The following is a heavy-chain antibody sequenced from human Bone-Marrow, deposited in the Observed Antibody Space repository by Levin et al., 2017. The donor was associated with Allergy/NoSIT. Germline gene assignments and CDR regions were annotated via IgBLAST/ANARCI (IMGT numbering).Heavy chain of an antibody. CDR3: ARDVSRYFEAFDY. V-gene: IGHV3-33*01. Sequence: PSETLSLTCAASGFTFSSYGMHWVRQAPGKGLEWVAVIWYDGSNKYYADSVKGRFTISRDNSKNTLYLQMNSLRAEDTAVYYCARDVSRYFEAFDYWGQGTLVTVSS. CDR1: GFTFSSYG. J-gene: IGHJ4*02. CDR2: IWYDGSNK. D-gene: IGHD3-9*01.